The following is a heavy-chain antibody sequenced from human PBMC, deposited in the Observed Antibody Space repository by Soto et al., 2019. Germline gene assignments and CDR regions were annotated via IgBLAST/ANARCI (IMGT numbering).Heavy chain of an antibody. CDR3: ARPFYTSGWYDH. Sequence: PGESLKISCKGSGYTFTDYWIGWVRQLPGKGLECMGIIYPDDSDVRYSPSFQGQVIISADKSISTAYLQWSSLKASDTAMYYCARPFYTSGWYDHWGQGTLVTVSS. CDR2: IYPDDSDV. D-gene: IGHD6-19*01. V-gene: IGHV5-51*01. CDR1: GYTFTDYW. J-gene: IGHJ5*02.